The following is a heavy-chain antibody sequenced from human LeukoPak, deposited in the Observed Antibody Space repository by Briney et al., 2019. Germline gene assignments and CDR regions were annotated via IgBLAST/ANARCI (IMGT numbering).Heavy chain of an antibody. Sequence: NPGGSLRLSCAASGFTFSSYAVSWVRQAPGKGLEWVSAISGSGGSTYYADSVKGRFTISRDNSKNTLYLQMNSLRAEDTAVYYCAKEIAVARWTDYWGQGTLVTVSS. V-gene: IGHV3-23*01. CDR3: AKEIAVARWTDY. CDR1: GFTFSSYA. J-gene: IGHJ4*02. D-gene: IGHD6-19*01. CDR2: ISGSGGST.